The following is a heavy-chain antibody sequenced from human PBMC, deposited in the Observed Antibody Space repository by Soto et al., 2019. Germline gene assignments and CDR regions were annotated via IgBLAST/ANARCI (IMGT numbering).Heavy chain of an antibody. J-gene: IGHJ4*02. V-gene: IGHV3-13*01. CDR3: ARPGAYSSGWYYFDY. CDR1: GFTFSSYD. D-gene: IGHD6-19*01. Sequence: GGSLRLSCAASGFTFSSYDMHWVRQAPGKGLEWVSAIGTAGDTYYPGSVKGRFTISRENAKNSLYLQMNSLRAEDTAVYYCARPGAYSSGWYYFDYWGQGTLVTVSS. CDR2: IGTAGDT.